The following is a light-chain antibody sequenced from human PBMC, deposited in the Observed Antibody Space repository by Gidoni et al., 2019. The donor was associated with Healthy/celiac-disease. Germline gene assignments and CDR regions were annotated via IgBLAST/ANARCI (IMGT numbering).Light chain of an antibody. CDR3: QVWDSSSDAWV. Sequence: SYVLTQPPSVSVAPGKTARITCGGNNIGSKSVHWYQQTPGQAPVLVIYYDSDRPSGIPERFSGSNSGNTATLTISRVEAGDEADYYCQVWDSSSDAWVFGGGTKLTVL. CDR2: YDS. CDR1: NIGSKS. V-gene: IGLV3-21*04. J-gene: IGLJ3*02.